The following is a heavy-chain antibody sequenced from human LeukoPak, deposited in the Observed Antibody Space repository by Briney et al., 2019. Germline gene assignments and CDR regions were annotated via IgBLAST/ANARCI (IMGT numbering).Heavy chain of an antibody. CDR1: GFTLSDYY. CDR2: RSSSGSTI. Sequence: PWGSLRLSCAASGFTLSDYYMSWIRQAPGKGLEWVSYRSSSGSTIYYADSVKGRFAISRDNAKNSLYLQMNSLRAEDTAVYYCARRRDFIDYWGQGTLVTVSS. D-gene: IGHD3/OR15-3a*01. V-gene: IGHV3-11*01. CDR3: ARRRDFIDY. J-gene: IGHJ4*02.